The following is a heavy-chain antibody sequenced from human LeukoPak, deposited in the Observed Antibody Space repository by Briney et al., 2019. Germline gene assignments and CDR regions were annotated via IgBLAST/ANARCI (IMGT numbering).Heavy chain of an antibody. V-gene: IGHV3-33*06. J-gene: IGHJ4*02. CDR3: AKALNGLVDY. CDR2: IWYDGSNK. D-gene: IGHD6-19*01. Sequence: GRSLRLSCAASGFTFSDYGVHWVRQAPGKGLEWVAVIWYDGSNKYYADSGKGRFTISRDNSKNTLYLQMNSLRAEDTAVYYCAKALNGLVDYWGQGTLVTVSS. CDR1: GFTFSDYG.